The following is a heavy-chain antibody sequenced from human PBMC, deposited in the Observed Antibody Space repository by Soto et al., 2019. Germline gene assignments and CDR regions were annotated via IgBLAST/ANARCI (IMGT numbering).Heavy chain of an antibody. Sequence: QVQLVQSEAEVEKPGASVKVSCKASGYTFTTYDFNWVRQAPGHGLEWMGWMNPDTGNTGYAQKFQGRVTMTRDTSISTAFMALSGLTAEDTAVYYCARALGYSSTSRLDLWGQGTLVTVSS. V-gene: IGHV1-8*01. CDR2: MNPDTGNT. D-gene: IGHD6-19*01. J-gene: IGHJ4*02. CDR1: GYTFTTYD. CDR3: ARALGYSSTSRLDL.